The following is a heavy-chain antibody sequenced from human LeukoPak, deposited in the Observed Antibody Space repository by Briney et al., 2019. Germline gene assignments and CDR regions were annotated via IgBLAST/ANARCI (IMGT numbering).Heavy chain of an antibody. CDR3: ARDREYDIVTGDPTSYFDY. CDR2: ISAYNGNT. J-gene: IGHJ4*02. V-gene: IGHV1-18*04. Sequence: GASVKVSCKASGYTFTSYGISWVRQAPGQGLEWMGWISAYNGNTNYAQKLQGRVTMTTDTSTSTAYMELRSLRSDDTAVYYCARDREYDIVTGDPTSYFDYWGQGTLVTVSS. D-gene: IGHD3-9*01. CDR1: GYTFTSYG.